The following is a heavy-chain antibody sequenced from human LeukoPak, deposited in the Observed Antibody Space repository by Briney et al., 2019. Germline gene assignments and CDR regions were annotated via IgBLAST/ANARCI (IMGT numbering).Heavy chain of an antibody. Sequence: GASVKVSFKESGYTFTDYYIHWMRQAPGQGLEWMGWINPQRGVTTYAQKVEGRVTMTRDTSITTAYMELTRLRSDDTTIYYCARERTYGDYGNAFDVWGQGTKVTVSS. CDR3: ARERTYGDYGNAFDV. CDR1: GYTFTDYY. CDR2: INPQRGVT. J-gene: IGHJ3*01. V-gene: IGHV1-2*02. D-gene: IGHD4-17*01.